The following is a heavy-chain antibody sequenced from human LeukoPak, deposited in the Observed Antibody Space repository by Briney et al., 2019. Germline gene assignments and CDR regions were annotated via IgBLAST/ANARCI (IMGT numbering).Heavy chain of an antibody. CDR1: GFTFTSYT. J-gene: IGHJ3*01. CDR3: VRDQFYAFDV. Sequence: GGSLRLSCAASGFTFTSYTMNWVRQAPGKGLEWISYIRTSGGVVSYADSVRGRFTISTDSAKNSLYLQMNSLRDDDTAVYYCVRDQFYAFDVWGQGTMVTVSS. V-gene: IGHV3-48*02. CDR2: IRTSGGVV.